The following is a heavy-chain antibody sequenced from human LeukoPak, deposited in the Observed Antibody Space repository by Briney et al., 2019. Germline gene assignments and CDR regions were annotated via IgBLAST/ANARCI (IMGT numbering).Heavy chain of an antibody. CDR2: INPNSGGT. J-gene: IGHJ4*02. V-gene: IGHV1-2*02. Sequence: ASVKVSCKASGYTFTGYYMHWVRQAPGQGREWMGWINPNSGGTNYAQKLQGRATMTRDTSISTAYMELSRLRSDDTAVYYCARSPHILTGENFDYWGQGTLVTVSS. D-gene: IGHD3-9*01. CDR3: ARSPHILTGENFDY. CDR1: GYTFTGYY.